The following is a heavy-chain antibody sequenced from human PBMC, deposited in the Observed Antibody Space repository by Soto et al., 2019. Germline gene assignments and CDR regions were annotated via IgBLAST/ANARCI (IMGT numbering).Heavy chain of an antibody. V-gene: IGHV4-34*01. J-gene: IGHJ4*02. CDR3: ARGREAARWHLDD. CDR2: INHSGST. D-gene: IGHD6-6*01. CDR1: GGSFSGYY. Sequence: SETLSLTCAVYGGSFSGYYWSWIRQPPGKGLEWIGEINHSGSTNYNPSLKSRVTISVDTSKNQFSLKLSSVTAADTAVYYCARGREAARWHLDDWGQGTLVTVSS.